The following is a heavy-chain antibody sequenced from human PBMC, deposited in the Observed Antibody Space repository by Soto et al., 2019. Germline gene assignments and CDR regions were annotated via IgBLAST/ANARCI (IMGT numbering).Heavy chain of an antibody. J-gene: IGHJ5*02. CDR1: GFTFSSYA. CDR3: AKAARGLYSPEWVDP. V-gene: IGHV3-23*01. CDR2: ISGSGGST. Sequence: EVQLLESGGSLVQPGGSLRLSCAASGFTFSSYAMSWFRQAPGKGLEGVSAISGSGGSTYYADSVKGRFTISRDNSKNAIYLQMNSLRAEDTAVYYCAKAARGLYSPEWVDPWCQGTLVTVSS. D-gene: IGHD4-4*01.